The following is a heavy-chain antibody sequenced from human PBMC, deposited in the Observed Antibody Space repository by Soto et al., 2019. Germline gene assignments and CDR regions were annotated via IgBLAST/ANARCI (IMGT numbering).Heavy chain of an antibody. Sequence: SVKVPCSRASCTYSGYTFSVVRQAPGQGLEWMGGIIPIFGTANYAKKFQGRVTITADESTSTAYMELSSLRSEDTAVYYWARGHGYNLAVDYWGQGILVTVSS. CDR1: SCTYSGYT. D-gene: IGHD5-12*01. CDR2: IIPIFGTA. V-gene: IGHV1-69*13. CDR3: ARGHGYNLAVDY. J-gene: IGHJ4*02.